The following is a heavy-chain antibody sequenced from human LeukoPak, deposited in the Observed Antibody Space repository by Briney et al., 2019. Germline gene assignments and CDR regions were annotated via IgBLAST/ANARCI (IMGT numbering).Heavy chain of an antibody. J-gene: IGHJ4*02. Sequence: GASVKVSCKASGGTFSSYAISWVRQAPGQGLEWMGRIIPILGIANYAQKFQGRVTITADKSTSTAYMELSSLRSEDTAVYYCASRYCSSTSCLPLGPVDYWGQGTLVTVSS. CDR2: IIPILGIA. V-gene: IGHV1-69*04. CDR1: GGTFSSYA. CDR3: ASRYCSSTSCLPLGPVDY. D-gene: IGHD2-2*01.